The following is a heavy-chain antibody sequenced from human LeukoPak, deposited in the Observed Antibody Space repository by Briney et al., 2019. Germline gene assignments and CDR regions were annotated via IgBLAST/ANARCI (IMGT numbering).Heavy chain of an antibody. CDR2: INSDGSST. J-gene: IGHJ6*03. V-gene: IGHV3-74*01. Sequence: GGSLRLSCAASRITFSTYWMHWVRQAPGKGLVWVSRINSDGSSTGYADSVKGQFTISRDNAKNTLYLQMNSLRAEDTAVYYCARAYSERYGLGYYYMDVWGKGTTVTISS. CDR3: ARAYSERYGLGYYYMDV. D-gene: IGHD1-26*01. CDR1: RITFSTYW.